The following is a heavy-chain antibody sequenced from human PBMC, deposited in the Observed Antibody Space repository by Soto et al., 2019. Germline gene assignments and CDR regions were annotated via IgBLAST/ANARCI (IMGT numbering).Heavy chain of an antibody. D-gene: IGHD4-4*01. CDR2: ISGSGQTT. CDR3: AKSRGDSWTTYFFDY. Sequence: EVQLLESGGGSVQPGGSLILSCAASGFTFSSYSLSWLRQAPGKGLEWVSGISGSGQTTNYRDSVKGRFTISRDNFRNTLYLQVNSLRAEDTAIYFCAKSRGDSWTTYFFDYWGQGALVTVSS. V-gene: IGHV3-23*01. CDR1: GFTFSSYS. J-gene: IGHJ4*02.